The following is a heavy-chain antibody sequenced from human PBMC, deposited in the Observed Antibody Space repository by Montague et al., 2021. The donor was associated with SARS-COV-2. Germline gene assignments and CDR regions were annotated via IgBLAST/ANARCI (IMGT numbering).Heavy chain of an antibody. CDR1: GGSISSSNYY. V-gene: IGHV4-39*07. CDR3: ARDDIVLQGVTKGMDV. Sequence: TLSLTCTVSGGSISSSNYYWGWIRQPPGKGLEWIGNMYYSGSTYYNPSLKSRVTISIDTSKNQFSLKLSSVTAADTAVYYCARDDIVLQGVTKGMDVWGQGTAVTVSS. J-gene: IGHJ6*02. D-gene: IGHD3-10*01. CDR2: MYYSGST.